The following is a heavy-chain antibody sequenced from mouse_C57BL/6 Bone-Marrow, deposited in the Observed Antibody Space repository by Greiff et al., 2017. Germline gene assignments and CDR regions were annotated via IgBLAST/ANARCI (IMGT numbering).Heavy chain of an antibody. CDR3: ARGGISTVVAGGYFDV. CDR1: GYAFSSSW. D-gene: IGHD1-1*01. V-gene: IGHV1-82*01. CDR2: IYPGDGDT. Sequence: VQLQQSGPELVKPGASVKISCKASGYAFSSSWMNWVKQRPGQGLEWIGRIYPGDGDTNYNGKFKGKATLTADTSSSTAYMQLSSLTSADSAVYLCARGGISTVVAGGYFDVWGTGTTVTVAS. J-gene: IGHJ1*03.